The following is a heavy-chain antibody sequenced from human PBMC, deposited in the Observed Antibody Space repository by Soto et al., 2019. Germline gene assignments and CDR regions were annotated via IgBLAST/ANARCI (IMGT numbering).Heavy chain of an antibody. CDR1: GGSFSGYY. V-gene: IGHV4-34*01. D-gene: IGHD1-26*01. CDR3: ARVHRALGAIHFDY. Sequence: QVQLQQWGAGLLKPSETLSLTCAVYGGSFSGYYWSWIRQPPGKGLEWIGEINHSGSTHYNPSLKSRVIISVDTSKNQFSLKLTSVTAADTAVYFCARVHRALGAIHFDYWGQGTLVIVSS. J-gene: IGHJ4*02. CDR2: INHSGST.